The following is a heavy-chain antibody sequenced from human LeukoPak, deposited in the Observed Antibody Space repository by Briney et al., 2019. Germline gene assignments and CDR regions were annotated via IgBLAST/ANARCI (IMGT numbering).Heavy chain of an antibody. CDR2: IGGSGGGT. CDR1: GLTHSKFP. Sequence: AGGSLRLSRSASGLTHSKFPMHWLRQAPGKGLEWVSAIGGSGGGTYYADSVKGRFTISRDNSKNTLYLQMNSLRAEDTAVYYGAKGRSKQWLVHCDSWGQGTLVSVSS. V-gene: IGHV3-23*01. D-gene: IGHD6-19*01. CDR3: AKGRSKQWLVHCDS. J-gene: IGHJ4*02.